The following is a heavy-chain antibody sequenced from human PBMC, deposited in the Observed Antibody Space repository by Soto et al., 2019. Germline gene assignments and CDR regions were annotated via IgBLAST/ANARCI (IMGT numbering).Heavy chain of an antibody. CDR3: AKVIHYYDSSGYNDRGNYYYGMDV. CDR2: ISYDGSNK. Sequence: GGSLRLSCAASGFTFSSYGIHWVRQAPGKGLEWVAVISYDGSNKYYADSVKGRFTISRDNSKNTLYLQMNSLRAEDTAVYYCAKVIHYYDSSGYNDRGNYYYGMDVWGQGTTVTVSS. V-gene: IGHV3-30*18. CDR1: GFTFSSYG. D-gene: IGHD3-22*01. J-gene: IGHJ6*02.